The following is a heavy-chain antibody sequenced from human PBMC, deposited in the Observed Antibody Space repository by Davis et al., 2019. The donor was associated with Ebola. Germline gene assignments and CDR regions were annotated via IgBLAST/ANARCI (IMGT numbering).Heavy chain of an antibody. Sequence: PGGSLRLSCAASGFTFSSYAMHWVRQAPGKGLEWVAVISYDGSNKYCADSVKGRFTISRDNSKNTLYLQMNSLRAEDTAVYYCARVAVTTWGYWGQGTLVTVSS. J-gene: IGHJ4*02. CDR1: GFTFSSYA. CDR3: ARVAVTTWGY. D-gene: IGHD4-17*01. CDR2: ISYDGSNK. V-gene: IGHV3-30-3*01.